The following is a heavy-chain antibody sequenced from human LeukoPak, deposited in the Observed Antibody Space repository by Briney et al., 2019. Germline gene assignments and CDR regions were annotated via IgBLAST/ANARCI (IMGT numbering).Heavy chain of an antibody. CDR3: ASSAYCGGDCYSGAFDI. CDR2: IIPIFGTA. CDR1: GGTFSSYA. D-gene: IGHD2-21*02. V-gene: IGHV1-69*13. J-gene: IGHJ3*02. Sequence: SVKVSCKASGGTFSSYANSWVRQAPGQGLEWMGGIIPIFGTANYAQKFQGRVTITADESTSTAYMELSSLRSEDTAVYYCASSAYCGGDCYSGAFDIWGQGTMVTVSS.